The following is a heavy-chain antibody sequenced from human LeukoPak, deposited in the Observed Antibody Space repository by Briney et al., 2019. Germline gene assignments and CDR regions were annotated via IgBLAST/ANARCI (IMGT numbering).Heavy chain of an antibody. CDR3: VRDRELNY. J-gene: IGHJ4*02. V-gene: IGHV4-4*02. CDR1: GGSIGSSNW. D-gene: IGHD1-7*01. Sequence: SETLSLTCAVSGGSIGSSNWWSWVRQPPGKGLEWIGEVYQSGSTNYNPSLKNRVTISVDKSKNQFSLNLSSVTAADTAVYYCVRDRELNYWGQGTLVTVSS. CDR2: VYQSGST.